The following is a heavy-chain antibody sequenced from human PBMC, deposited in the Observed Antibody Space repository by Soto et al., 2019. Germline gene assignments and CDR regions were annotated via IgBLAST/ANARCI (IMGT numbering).Heavy chain of an antibody. CDR2: MSGKPHSYAT. CDR3: IKQDCSSSYCSFPDY. J-gene: IGHJ4*02. D-gene: IGHD2-2*01. Sequence: GGSLRLSCAASGFTFSGSTIHWVRQASGKGLEWVGRMSGKPHSYATAYAASVKGRFTISRDDSKNTAYLQMNSLKTEDTAVYYCIKQDCSSSYCSFPDYWGQGTLVTVSS. V-gene: IGHV3-73*01. CDR1: GFTFSGST.